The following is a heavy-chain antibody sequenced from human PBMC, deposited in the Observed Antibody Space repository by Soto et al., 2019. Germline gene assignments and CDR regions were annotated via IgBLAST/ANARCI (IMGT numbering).Heavy chain of an antibody. CDR2: INHSGST. CDR1: GGSFSGYY. Sequence: SETLSLTCAVYGGSFSGYYWSWIRQPPGKGLEWIGEINHSGSTNYNPSLKSRVTISVDTSKNQFSLKLSSVTAADTALYYCARGTDSGYAAGYYYYMDVWGKGTTVTVSS. J-gene: IGHJ6*03. D-gene: IGHD5-12*01. V-gene: IGHV4-34*01. CDR3: ARGTDSGYAAGYYYYMDV.